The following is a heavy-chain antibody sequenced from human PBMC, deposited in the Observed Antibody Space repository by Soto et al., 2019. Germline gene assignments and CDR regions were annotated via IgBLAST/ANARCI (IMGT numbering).Heavy chain of an antibody. V-gene: IGHV1-2*04. D-gene: IGHD3-10*01. CDR3: ARDVGGYYGSESYYGLRY. CDR2: INPNSGGT. J-gene: IGHJ4*02. Sequence: GASVKVSCKASGYTFAGYYMHWVRQAPGQGLEWMGWINPNSGGTNYAQKFQGWVTMTRDTSISTAYMELSSLRSDDTAVYYCARDVGGYYGSESYYGLRYWGQGTLVTVSS. CDR1: GYTFAGYY.